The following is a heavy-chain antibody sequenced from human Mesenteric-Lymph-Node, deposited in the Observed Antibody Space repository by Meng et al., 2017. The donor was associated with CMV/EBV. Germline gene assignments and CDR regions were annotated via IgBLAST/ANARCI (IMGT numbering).Heavy chain of an antibody. D-gene: IGHD6-19*01. Sequence: ASVKVSCKASGYTFTSYYMHWVRQAPGQGLEWMGWINPNSGGTNYAQKFQGRVTMTRDTSISTAYMELSRLRSDDTAVYYCARVRYSSGWYFDFDYWGQGTLVTVSS. J-gene: IGHJ4*02. CDR2: INPNSGGT. V-gene: IGHV1-2*02. CDR1: GYTFTSYY. CDR3: ARVRYSSGWYFDFDY.